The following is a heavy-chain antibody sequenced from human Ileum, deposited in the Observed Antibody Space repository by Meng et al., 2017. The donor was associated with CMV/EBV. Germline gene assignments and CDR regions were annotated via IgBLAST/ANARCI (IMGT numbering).Heavy chain of an antibody. J-gene: IGHJ4*02. CDR1: GFTFNSFY. Sequence: GGSLRLSCAASGFTFNSFYMSWVRQAPGKGLEWVASIRGDGIEINYADSAKGRFTISRDNAKSSLYLQMNSLRVEDTAMYYCVRGRVANPDWGQGTLVTVSS. CDR2: IRGDGIEI. V-gene: IGHV3-7*01. CDR3: VRGRVANPD. D-gene: IGHD3-10*01.